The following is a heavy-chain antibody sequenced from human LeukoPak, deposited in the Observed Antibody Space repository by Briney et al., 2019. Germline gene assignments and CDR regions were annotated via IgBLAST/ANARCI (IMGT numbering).Heavy chain of an antibody. J-gene: IGHJ5*02. Sequence: ASVKVSCKASGGTFSSYAIGWVRQATGQGLEWMGWMNPNSGNTGYAQKFQGRVTMTRNTSISTAYMELSSLRSEDTAVYYCARELAAAGTAEFDPWGQGTLVTVSS. CDR1: GGTFSSYA. CDR3: ARELAAAGTAEFDP. D-gene: IGHD6-13*01. CDR2: MNPNSGNT. V-gene: IGHV1-8*02.